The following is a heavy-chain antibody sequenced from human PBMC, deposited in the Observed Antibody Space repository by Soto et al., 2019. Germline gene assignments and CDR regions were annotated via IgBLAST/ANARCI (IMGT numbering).Heavy chain of an antibody. CDR2: IYYSGST. D-gene: IGHD2-8*01. J-gene: IGHJ5*02. Sequence: QVQLQESGPGLVKPSQTLSLTCTVSGGSISSGDYYWSWIRQPPGKGLEWIGYIYYSGSTYYNPSLKTQDTISVDTSKHQLHLTLSSVIAADTAAYYCARACSQSDWFDPWGQGTLVTVFS. CDR1: GGSISSGDYY. CDR3: ARACSQSDWFDP. V-gene: IGHV4-30-4*01.